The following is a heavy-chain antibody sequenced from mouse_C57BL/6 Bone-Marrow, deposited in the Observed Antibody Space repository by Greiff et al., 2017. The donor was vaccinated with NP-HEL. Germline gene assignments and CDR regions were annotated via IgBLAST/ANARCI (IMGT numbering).Heavy chain of an antibody. CDR1: GYAFSSYW. CDR2: LYPGDGDT. CDR3: ARGDYGSSRFGYAMDY. Sequence: QVQLQQSGAELVKPGASVKISCKASGYAFSSYWMNWVTERPGKGLEWIGQLYPGDGDTKYNGQFKGKATLTADKSSSTAYMQVSSLTSEDSAVYFCARGDYGSSRFGYAMDYWGQGTSVTVSS. D-gene: IGHD1-1*01. J-gene: IGHJ4*01. V-gene: IGHV1-80*01.